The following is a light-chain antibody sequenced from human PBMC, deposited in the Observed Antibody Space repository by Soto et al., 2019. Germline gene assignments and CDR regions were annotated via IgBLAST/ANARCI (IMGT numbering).Light chain of an antibody. CDR3: QQYNNWPRT. Sequence: EIVLTQSPGTLPLSPGERATLSCRASQSVSSSYLAWYQQKPGQAPRLLIYGASSRATGIPDRSSGSGSGTEFTLTISSLQSEDFAVYYCQQYNNWPRTFGQGTKVDIK. J-gene: IGKJ1*01. CDR2: GAS. CDR1: QSVSSSY. V-gene: IGKV3-20*01.